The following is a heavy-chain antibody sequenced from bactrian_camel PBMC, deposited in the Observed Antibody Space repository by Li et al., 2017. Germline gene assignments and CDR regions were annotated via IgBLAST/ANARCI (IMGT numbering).Heavy chain of an antibody. V-gene: IGHV3S57*01. CDR2: IDRSGRT. J-gene: IGHJ4*01. Sequence: HVQLVESGGGLAQPGGSLRISCAASGYTYRGYCMAWLRQAPGKEREGVGAIDRSGRTLYSDSAQGRFTISRDRGKKFLYLQMNSLKPDDTGMYYCTASRLANCGLNAWTSGYTYRGQGTQVTVS. CDR3: TASRLANCGLNAWTSGYTY. CDR1: GYTYRGYC. D-gene: IGHD3*01.